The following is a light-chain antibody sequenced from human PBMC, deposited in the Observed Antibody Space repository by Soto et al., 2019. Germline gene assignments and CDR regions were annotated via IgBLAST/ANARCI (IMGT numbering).Light chain of an antibody. Sequence: IVLTQSPGTLSLSPGESATLSCRASQSVNAAHLAWYQQKPGQAPRLLLQGASTRATGIPDRFSGSGSGTDFTLTISSLEPEDFAVYYCQQRSNWPPLTFGGGTKVEIK. J-gene: IGKJ4*01. CDR2: GAS. V-gene: IGKV3D-20*02. CDR3: QQRSNWPPLT. CDR1: QSVNAAH.